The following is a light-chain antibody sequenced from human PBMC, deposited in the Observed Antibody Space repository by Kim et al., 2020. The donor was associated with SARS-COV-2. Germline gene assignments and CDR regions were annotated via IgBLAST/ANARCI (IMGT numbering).Light chain of an antibody. CDR2: DTF. CDR1: QSVASY. Sequence: LSPWDIATLSCRASQSVASYLAWYQQKPGQAPRLLIYDTFNRATGIPARFSGSGSETDFTLTISSLEPEDVAVYYCQHRSNWQWTFGQGTKVDIK. V-gene: IGKV3-11*01. CDR3: QHRSNWQWT. J-gene: IGKJ1*01.